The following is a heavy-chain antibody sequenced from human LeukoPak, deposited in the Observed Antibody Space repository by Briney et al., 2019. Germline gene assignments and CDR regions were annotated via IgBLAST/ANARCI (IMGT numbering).Heavy chain of an antibody. CDR2: IYYSGST. D-gene: IGHD2-15*01. V-gene: IGHV4-31*03. CDR3: ARHHKYCSGGSCYLFDY. J-gene: IGHJ4*02. CDR1: GGSISSGGYY. Sequence: TSETLSLTCTVSGGSISSGGYYWSWIRQHPGKGLEWIGYIYYSGSTYYNPSLKSRVTISVDTSKNQFSLKLSSVTAADTAVYYCARHHKYCSGGSCYLFDYWGQGTLVTVSS.